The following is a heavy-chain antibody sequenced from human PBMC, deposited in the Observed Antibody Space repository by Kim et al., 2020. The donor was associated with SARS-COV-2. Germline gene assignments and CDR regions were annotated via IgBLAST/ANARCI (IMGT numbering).Heavy chain of an antibody. CDR2: IYYSGST. CDR3: ARSEPGGYYYYYGMDV. V-gene: IGHV4-59*01. CDR1: GGSISSYY. D-gene: IGHD3-10*01. J-gene: IGHJ6*02. Sequence: SETLSLTCTVSGGSISSYYWSWIRQPPGKGLEWIGYIYYSGSTNYNPSLKSRVTISVDTSKNQFSLKLSSVTAADTAVYYCARSEPGGYYYYYGMDVWGQGTTVTVSS.